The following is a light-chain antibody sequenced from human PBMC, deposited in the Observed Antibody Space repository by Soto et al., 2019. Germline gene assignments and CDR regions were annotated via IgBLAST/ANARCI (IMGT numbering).Light chain of an antibody. V-gene: IGLV2-11*01. Sequence: QSVLTQPRSVSGSPGQSVTISCTGTSSDVGGYNYVSWYQQHPGKAPKLMIYDVTKRPSGVPDRFSGSKSGNTASLTISGLQAEDEADYYCCSYAGSLLDVFGTGTKVTVL. CDR2: DVT. J-gene: IGLJ1*01. CDR1: SSDVGGYNY. CDR3: CSYAGSLLDV.